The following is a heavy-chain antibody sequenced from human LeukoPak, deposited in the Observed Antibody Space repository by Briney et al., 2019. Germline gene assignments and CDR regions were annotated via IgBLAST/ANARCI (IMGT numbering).Heavy chain of an antibody. J-gene: IGHJ6*03. Sequence: SETLSLTCTVSGGPISSYYWSWIRQPPGKGLEWIGYIYYSGSTNYNPSLKSRVTISVDTSKTQFSLKLSSVTAADTAVYYCARDVHYGDYYDYYYMDVWGKGTTVTVSS. CDR3: ARDVHYGDYYDYYYMDV. CDR2: IYYSGST. CDR1: GGPISSYY. D-gene: IGHD4-17*01. V-gene: IGHV4-59*01.